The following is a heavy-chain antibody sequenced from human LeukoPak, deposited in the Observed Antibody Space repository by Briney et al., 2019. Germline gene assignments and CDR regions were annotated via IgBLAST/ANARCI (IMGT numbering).Heavy chain of an antibody. CDR2: IKQDGSEK. CDR1: VFTFSISW. V-gene: IGHV3-7*05. Sequence: GGSLRLSCADSVFTFSISWMSWGREAPGKGRECVANIKQDGSEKQYTDSPKGRVTISRDNAKNTLYLQMNSVRAADTAVSYCARLNLLPLEMATSYIDYWGQGTLVTVSS. J-gene: IGHJ4*02. CDR3: ARLNLLPLEMATSYIDY. D-gene: IGHD5-24*01.